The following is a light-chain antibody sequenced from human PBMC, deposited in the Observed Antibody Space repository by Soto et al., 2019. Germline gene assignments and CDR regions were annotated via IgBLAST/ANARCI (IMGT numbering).Light chain of an antibody. V-gene: IGKV1-39*01. J-gene: IGKJ1*01. CDR2: IVS. CDR1: QNIGRY. Sequence: DIQMTQSPSSLSASVGDRVTITCRASQNIGRYLNWYQQKPGRAPKLLISIVSSLQSGVPSRFSGSGSGTDFTLTISSLQPEDFATYYCRQSYNIPWTFGQGTKVEIK. CDR3: RQSYNIPWT.